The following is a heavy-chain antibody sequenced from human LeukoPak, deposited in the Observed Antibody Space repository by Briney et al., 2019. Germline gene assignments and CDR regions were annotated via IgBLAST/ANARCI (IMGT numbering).Heavy chain of an antibody. V-gene: IGHV3-23*01. Sequence: GGSLRLSCAASGFTFSSYAMSWVRQAPGKGLEWVSAISGSGGSTYYADSVKGRFTISRDNSKNTLYLQMNSLRAEDTAVYYCAKVDGTPILGSYYFDYWGQGTLVTVSS. CDR1: GFTFSSYA. J-gene: IGHJ4*02. D-gene: IGHD2-2*02. CDR2: ISGSGGST. CDR3: AKVDGTPILGSYYFDY.